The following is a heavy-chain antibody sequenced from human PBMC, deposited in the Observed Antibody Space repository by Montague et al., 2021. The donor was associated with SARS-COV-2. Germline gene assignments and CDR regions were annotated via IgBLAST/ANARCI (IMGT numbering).Heavy chain of an antibody. V-gene: IGHV3-48*03. CDR1: GFTLSSYE. D-gene: IGHD2-2*01. CDR3: ARRYCSSTSCTNDY. J-gene: IGHJ4*02. CDR2: ISSSGGTM. Sequence: SLRLYCAASGFTLSSYEMNWVRQAPGKGLEWVSYISSSGGTMFYADSVKGRFSISRDNAKNSLYLQMNSLRVEDTAVYYCARRYCSSTSCTNDYWGQGTLVTVSS.